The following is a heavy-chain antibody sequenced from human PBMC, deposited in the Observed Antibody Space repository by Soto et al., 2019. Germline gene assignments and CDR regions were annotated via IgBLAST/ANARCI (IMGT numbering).Heavy chain of an antibody. Sequence: QTTLKESGPTLVKPTQTLTLTCTFSGFSLSTSGVGVGWIRQPPGKALEWLALIYWDDYKRYSPSLESRLTITRDTSKNQVVLTMTDVDPVDTATYYCAHTGEGSSNWQYWFDPWGQGTLVTVSS. CDR1: GFSLSTSGVG. D-gene: IGHD6-13*01. CDR3: AHTGEGSSNWQYWFDP. CDR2: IYWDDYK. J-gene: IGHJ5*02. V-gene: IGHV2-5*02.